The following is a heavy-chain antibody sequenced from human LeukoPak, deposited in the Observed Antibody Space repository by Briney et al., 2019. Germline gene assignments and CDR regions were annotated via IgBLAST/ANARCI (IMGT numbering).Heavy chain of an antibody. Sequence: PSETLSLTCSVSGDSISSYYWSWIRQPPGKGLEWIGYIYYSGSTNYNPSLKSRVTISVDTSKNQFSLKLSSVTAADTAVYYCATQLGYCSGGSCYWWFDPWGQGTLITVSS. J-gene: IGHJ5*02. V-gene: IGHV4-59*01. CDR3: ATQLGYCSGGSCYWWFDP. D-gene: IGHD2-15*01. CDR1: GDSISSYY. CDR2: IYYSGST.